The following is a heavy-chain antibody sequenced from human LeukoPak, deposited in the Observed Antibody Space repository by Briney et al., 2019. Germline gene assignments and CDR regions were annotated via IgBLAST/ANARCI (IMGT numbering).Heavy chain of an antibody. CDR1: GYTVTEYY. Sequence: ASVKVSCKASGYTVTEYYIHWVRQAPGQRLEWMGWINPNSGGTNYAQKFQGRVTMTRDTSISTAYMELSRLRSDDTAVYYCARVPRGYSGYDYRYYFGYWGQGTLVTVSS. CDR3: ARVPRGYSGYDYRYYFGY. D-gene: IGHD5-12*01. V-gene: IGHV1-2*02. CDR2: INPNSGGT. J-gene: IGHJ4*02.